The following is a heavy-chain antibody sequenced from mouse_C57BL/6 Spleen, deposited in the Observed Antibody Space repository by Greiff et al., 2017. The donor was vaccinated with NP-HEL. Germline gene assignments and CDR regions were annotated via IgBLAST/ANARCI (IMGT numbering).Heavy chain of an antibody. CDR3: ASDWGLRRRGKNAMDY. CDR1: GYSITSGYY. J-gene: IGHJ4*01. CDR2: ISYDGSN. D-gene: IGHD2-4*01. Sequence: VQLQQSGPGLVKPSQSLSLTCSVTGYSITSGYYWNWIRQFPGNKLEWMGYISYDGSNNYNPSLKNRISITRDTSKNQFFLKLNSVTTEDTATYYCASDWGLRRRGKNAMDYWGQGTSVTVSS. V-gene: IGHV3-6*01.